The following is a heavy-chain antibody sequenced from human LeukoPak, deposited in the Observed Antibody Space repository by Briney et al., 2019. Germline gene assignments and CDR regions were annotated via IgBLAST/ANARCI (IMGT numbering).Heavy chain of an antibody. CDR2: IYHSGST. V-gene: IGHV4-4*02. CDR3: AKDQVDSSGRYGMDV. D-gene: IGHD3-22*01. Sequence: SGTLSLTCAVSGGSISSSNWWSWVRQPPGKGLEWIGEIYHSGSTNYNPSLKSRVTISVDKSKNQFSLKLNSVTAADTAVYYCAKDQVDSSGRYGMDVWGQGTTATASS. CDR1: GGSISSSNW. J-gene: IGHJ6*02.